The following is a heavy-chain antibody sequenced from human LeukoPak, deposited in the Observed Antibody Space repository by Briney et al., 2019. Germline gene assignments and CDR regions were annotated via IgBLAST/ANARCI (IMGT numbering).Heavy chain of an antibody. J-gene: IGHJ4*02. CDR3: AKDRAAPAAMFAQIENTNDY. CDR2: ISGSGGST. Sequence: PGGSLRLSCAASGFTFSSYAMSWVRQAPGKGLEWVSAISGSGGSTYYADSVKGRFTISRDNSKNTLYLQMNSLRAEDTAVYYCAKDRAAPAAMFAQIENTNDYWGQGTLVTVSS. CDR1: GFTFSSYA. V-gene: IGHV3-23*01. D-gene: IGHD2-2*01.